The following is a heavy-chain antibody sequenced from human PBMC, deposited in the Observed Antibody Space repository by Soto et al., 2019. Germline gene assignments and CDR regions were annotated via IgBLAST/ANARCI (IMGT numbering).Heavy chain of an antibody. CDR2: SYYRGAT. Sequence: SETLSLTCTVSGGSISSGGYYWSWIRQHPGRGLEWIGGSYYRGATFYNPVLKSRIIISVDTSKNQFSLNLSSVTAADTALYYCARDLWGYCGTDCYPLDVWGQGTTVTVSS. D-gene: IGHD2-21*02. J-gene: IGHJ6*02. CDR3: ARDLWGYCGTDCYPLDV. V-gene: IGHV4-31*03. CDR1: GGSISSGGYY.